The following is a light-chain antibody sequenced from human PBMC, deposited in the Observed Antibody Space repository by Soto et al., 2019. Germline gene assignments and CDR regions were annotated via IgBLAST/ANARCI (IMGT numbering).Light chain of an antibody. Sequence: GDRVTITCRASQSISSWLAWYQQKPGKAPKLLIYDASSLESGVPSRFSGSGSGTEFTLTISSLQPDDFATYYCEQYNSYPWTFGQGTKVDIK. CDR1: QSISSW. V-gene: IGKV1-5*01. CDR2: DAS. J-gene: IGKJ1*01. CDR3: EQYNSYPWT.